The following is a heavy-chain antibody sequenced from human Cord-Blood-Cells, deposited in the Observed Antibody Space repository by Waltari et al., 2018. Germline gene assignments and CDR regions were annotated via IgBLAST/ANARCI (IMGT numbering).Heavy chain of an antibody. V-gene: IGHV1-24*01. Sequence: QVQLVQSGAEVKKPGASVKVSCKVSGYTLTELSMHWVRQAPGKGLEWMGGFDPEDVETIYAQKFQGRVTRTEDTSTDTAYMELSSLRSEDTAVYYCATSLDAPYGFDYWGQGTLVTVSS. CDR3: ATSLDAPYGFDY. CDR1: GYTLTELS. D-gene: IGHD3-10*01. J-gene: IGHJ4*02. CDR2: FDPEDVET.